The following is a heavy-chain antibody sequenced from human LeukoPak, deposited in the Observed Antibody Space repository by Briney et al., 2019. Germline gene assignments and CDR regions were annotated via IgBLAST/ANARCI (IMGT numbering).Heavy chain of an antibody. J-gene: IGHJ6*03. V-gene: IGHV3-21*01. Sequence: PGGSLRLSCAASGFTFSSYSMNWVRQAPGKGLEWVSSISSSSSYIYYADSVKGRFTISRDNAKNSLYLQMNSLRAGDTAVYYCARDGSVTRPYYYYYMDVWGKGTTVTVPS. CDR1: GFTFSSYS. D-gene: IGHD4-11*01. CDR2: ISSSSSYI. CDR3: ARDGSVTRPYYYYYMDV.